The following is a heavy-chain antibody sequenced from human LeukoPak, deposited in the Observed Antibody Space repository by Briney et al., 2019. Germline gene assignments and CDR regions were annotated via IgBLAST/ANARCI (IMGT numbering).Heavy chain of an antibody. J-gene: IGHJ6*02. Sequence: GGSLRLSCAASGFTFSSYRMSWVRQAPGKGLEWVANIKQDGSEKYYVDSVEGRFTISRDNAKNSLYLQMNSLRAEDTAVYYCARDIVVVVAATFYYYYGTDVWGQGTTVTVSS. CDR3: ARDIVVVVAATFYYYYGTDV. D-gene: IGHD2-15*01. V-gene: IGHV3-7*01. CDR2: IKQDGSEK. CDR1: GFTFSSYR.